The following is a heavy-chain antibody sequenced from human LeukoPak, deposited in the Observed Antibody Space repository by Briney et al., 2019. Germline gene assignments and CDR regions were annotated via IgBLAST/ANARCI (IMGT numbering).Heavy chain of an antibody. CDR3: ARQGGWIQIRGRVDY. D-gene: IGHD5-18*01. CDR2: ISSSSRTI. V-gene: IGHV3-48*01. CDR1: GFTFSSYS. J-gene: IGHJ4*02. Sequence: GGSLRLSCAASGFTFSSYSMNWVRQAPGKGLEWVSYISSSSRTIYYADSVKGRFTISRDNAKNSLYLQMNSLRAEDTAVYYCARQGGWIQIRGRVDYWGQGTLVTVSS.